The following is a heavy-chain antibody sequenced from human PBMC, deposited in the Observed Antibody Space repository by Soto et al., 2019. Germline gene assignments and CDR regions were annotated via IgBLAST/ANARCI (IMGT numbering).Heavy chain of an antibody. CDR2: IYYSGST. Sequence: QVQLQESGPGLVKPSETLSLTCTVSGGSVSSGSYYWSWIRQPPGKGLEWIGYIYYSGSTNSNPSLKSRVTISVDTSKNQCSLKLSSVTAADTAVYYCARGTLLWFGECNYFDYWGQGTLVTVSS. J-gene: IGHJ4*02. CDR3: ARGTLLWFGECNYFDY. D-gene: IGHD3-10*01. CDR1: GGSVSSGSYY. V-gene: IGHV4-61*01.